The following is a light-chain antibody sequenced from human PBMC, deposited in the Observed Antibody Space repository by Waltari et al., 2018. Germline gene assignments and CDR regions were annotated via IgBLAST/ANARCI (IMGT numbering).Light chain of an antibody. CDR3: QKYNSAPLT. V-gene: IGKV1-27*01. CDR2: AAS. Sequence: DIQMTQSPSSLSASVGDRVTITCRASQAISNYLAWYQQEPGKVPKLLIYAASILQSGVPSRFSGTGSGTGFSLTISSLQPEDVATYYCQKYNSAPLTFGGGTKVEIK. CDR1: QAISNY. J-gene: IGKJ4*01.